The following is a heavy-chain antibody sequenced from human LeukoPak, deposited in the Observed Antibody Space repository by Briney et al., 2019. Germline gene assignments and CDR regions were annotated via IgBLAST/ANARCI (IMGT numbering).Heavy chain of an antibody. V-gene: IGHV3-30*02. J-gene: IGHJ4*02. CDR3: AKDLGSSWPLYFDY. CDR2: IRYDGSNK. D-gene: IGHD6-13*01. Sequence: GGSLRLSCAASGFTFSNYGMHWVRQAPGKGLEWVAFIRYDGSNKYYADSVKGRFTVSRDNPKNTLYLQMNSLRAEDTAVYYCAKDLGSSWPLYFDYWGQGTLVTVSS. CDR1: GFTFSNYG.